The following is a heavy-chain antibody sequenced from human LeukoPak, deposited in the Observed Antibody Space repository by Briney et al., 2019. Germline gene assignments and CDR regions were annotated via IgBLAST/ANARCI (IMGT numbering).Heavy chain of an antibody. CDR3: ARQSNYYGMDV. Sequence: GGSLRLSCAASGFTFNTYTMNWVRQAPGKGLEWVSSISSGTTYIYYADSVEGRFTISRDNAKNSLYLQMNSLRAEDTAVYYCARQSNYYGMDVWGQGTTVTVSS. J-gene: IGHJ6*02. V-gene: IGHV3-21*01. CDR1: GFTFNTYT. CDR2: ISSGTTYI.